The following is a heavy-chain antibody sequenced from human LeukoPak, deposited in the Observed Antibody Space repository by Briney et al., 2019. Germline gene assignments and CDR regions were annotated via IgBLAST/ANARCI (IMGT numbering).Heavy chain of an antibody. CDR1: GYTFTSYD. J-gene: IGHJ5*02. Sequence: ASVKVSCKASGYTFTSYDINWVRQATGQGLEWMGWMNPNSGSTGYAQKFQGRVTMTRNTSISTAYMELSSLRSEDTAVYYCARADIVVVPAAQNWFDPWGQGTLVIVSS. D-gene: IGHD2-2*01. CDR2: MNPNSGST. V-gene: IGHV1-8*01. CDR3: ARADIVVVPAAQNWFDP.